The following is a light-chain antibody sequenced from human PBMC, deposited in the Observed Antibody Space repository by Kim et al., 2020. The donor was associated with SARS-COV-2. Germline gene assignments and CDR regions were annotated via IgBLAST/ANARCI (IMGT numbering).Light chain of an antibody. V-gene: IGKV3-15*01. CDR3: QQYNNWPPVYT. J-gene: IGKJ2*01. Sequence: SPGERVTLSCRASQSVSSNLAWYQQKSGQAPRLLIYGASTRATGIPARFSGSGSGTEFTLTITSLQSEDFAVYYCQQYNNWPPVYTFGQGTKLEI. CDR2: GAS. CDR1: QSVSSN.